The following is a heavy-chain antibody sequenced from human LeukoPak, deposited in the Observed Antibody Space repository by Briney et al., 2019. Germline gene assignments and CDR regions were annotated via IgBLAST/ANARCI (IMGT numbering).Heavy chain of an antibody. D-gene: IGHD3-3*01. Sequence: PGGSLRLSCAASGFTFSSYWMSWVRQAPGKGLEWVANIKQDGSEKYYVDSVKGRFTISRDNAKNSLYLQMNSLRAEDTAVYYCAKMGLYYDFWSGYQFDYWGQGTLVTVSS. V-gene: IGHV3-7*03. J-gene: IGHJ4*02. CDR3: AKMGLYYDFWSGYQFDY. CDR2: IKQDGSEK. CDR1: GFTFSSYW.